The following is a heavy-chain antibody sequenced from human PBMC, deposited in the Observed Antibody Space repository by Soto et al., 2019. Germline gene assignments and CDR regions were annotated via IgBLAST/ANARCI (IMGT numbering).Heavy chain of an antibody. Sequence: ASVKVSCKASGDTFSNYHINWVRQSTGQGLEWMGWMNPNSGNIGFAQKFQGRVTMTRDTSITTAYMELGSLRFDDSAVYYCALARGTGDTVMTLDSCREGTLVTVYS. J-gene: IGHJ5*01. CDR3: ALARGTGDTVMTLDS. D-gene: IGHD3-16*01. CDR1: GDTFSNYH. V-gene: IGHV1-8*02. CDR2: MNPNSGNI.